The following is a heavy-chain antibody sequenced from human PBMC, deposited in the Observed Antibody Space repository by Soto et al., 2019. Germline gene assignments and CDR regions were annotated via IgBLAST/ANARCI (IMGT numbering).Heavy chain of an antibody. D-gene: IGHD5-12*01. J-gene: IGHJ6*02. CDR2: ISAYNGNT. CDR1: GYTFTSYG. CDR3: VRGTAKEMATHYYYYGMDV. V-gene: IGHV1-18*01. Sequence: QVQLVQSGAEVKKPGASVKVSCKASGYTFTSYGISWVRQAPGQGLEWMGWISAYNGNTNYAQKLQGRVTMTTDTSTSTAYMELRSLRSDDTAVYYCVRGTAKEMATHYYYYGMDVWGQGTTVTVSS.